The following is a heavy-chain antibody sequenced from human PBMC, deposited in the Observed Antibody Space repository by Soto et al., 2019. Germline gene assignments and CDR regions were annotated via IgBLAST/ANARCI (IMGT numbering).Heavy chain of an antibody. CDR3: AGDTSSGSRWYCGH. D-gene: IGHD2-15*01. CDR2: ISGSSTVL. CDR1: VFTFSSKT. J-gene: IGHJ4*02. Sequence: LRRSCAASVFTFSSKTISLFRQAPGKGLGWVSSISGSSTVLYYADSVNGRCTSSRDNANNSLPVQMNSLRADDTAVYYSAGDTSSGSRWYCGHWGQGTLVTVSS. V-gene: IGHV3-21*01.